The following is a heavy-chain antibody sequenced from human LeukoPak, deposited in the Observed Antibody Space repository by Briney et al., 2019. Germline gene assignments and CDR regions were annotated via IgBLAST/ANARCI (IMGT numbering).Heavy chain of an antibody. V-gene: IGHV1-2*02. CDR2: INPNSGGT. CDR1: GYTFTGYY. Sequence: ASVKVSCKASGYTFTGYYMHWVRQAPGQGLGWMGWINPNSGGTNYAQKFQGRVTMTRDTSISTAYMELSRLRSDDTAVYYCARPGYGDDWYFDLWGRGTLVTVSS. CDR3: ARPGYGDDWYFDL. D-gene: IGHD4-17*01. J-gene: IGHJ2*01.